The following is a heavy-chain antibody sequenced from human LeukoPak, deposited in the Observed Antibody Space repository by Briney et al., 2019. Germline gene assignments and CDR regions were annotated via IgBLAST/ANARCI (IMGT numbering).Heavy chain of an antibody. D-gene: IGHD3-22*01. J-gene: IGHJ4*02. V-gene: IGHV4-59*01. CDR1: SGSISRYY. CDR3: AREGPYDSSGPNFDY. Sequence: SETLSLTCTVSSGSISRYYWSWIRQPPGKGLDWIGYIYYTGSTYYNPSLKSRVTISVDTSKNQFSLKLNSVTAADTAVYYCAREGPYDSSGPNFDYWGQGTLVTVSS. CDR2: IYYTGST.